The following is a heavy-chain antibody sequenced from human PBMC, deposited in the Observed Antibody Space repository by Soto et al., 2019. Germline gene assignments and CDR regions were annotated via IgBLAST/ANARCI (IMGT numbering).Heavy chain of an antibody. CDR2: IYYSGST. CDR3: ARGSYYDILTGYYTPLYFDY. V-gene: IGHV4-59*01. CDR1: GGSISSYY. D-gene: IGHD3-9*01. Sequence: SETLSLTCTVSGGSISSYYWSWIRQPPGKGLEWIGYIYYSGSTNYNPSLKSRVTISVDTSKNQFSLKLSSVTAADTAVYYCARGSYYDILTGYYTPLYFDYWGQGTLVTVSS. J-gene: IGHJ4*02.